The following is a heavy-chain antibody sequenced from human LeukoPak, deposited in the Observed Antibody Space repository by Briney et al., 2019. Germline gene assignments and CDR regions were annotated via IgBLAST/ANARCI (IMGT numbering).Heavy chain of an antibody. J-gene: IGHJ4*02. CDR1: GGSISSYY. CDR3: ARYDYSSSWYISDY. D-gene: IGHD6-13*01. CDR2: IYYSGST. Sequence: PSETLSLICTVSGGSISSYYWSWIRQPPGKGLEWIGYIYYSGSTNYNPSLKSRVTISVDTSKNQFSLKLISVTAADTAVYYCARYDYSSSWYISDYWGQGTLVTVSS. V-gene: IGHV4-59*01.